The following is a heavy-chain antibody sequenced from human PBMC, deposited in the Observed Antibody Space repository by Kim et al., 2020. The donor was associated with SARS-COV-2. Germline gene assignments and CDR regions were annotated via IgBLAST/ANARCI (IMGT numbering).Heavy chain of an antibody. CDR3: ARSPSGPEGY. CDR2: TT. Sequence: TTAYADSVKGRFTVSRDNAKNTLYLQMNSLRAEDTAVYFCARSPSGPEGYWGQGTLVTVSS. V-gene: IGHV3-74*01. J-gene: IGHJ4*02.